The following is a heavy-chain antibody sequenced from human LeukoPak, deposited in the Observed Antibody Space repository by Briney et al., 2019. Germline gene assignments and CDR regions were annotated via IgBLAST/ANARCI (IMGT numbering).Heavy chain of an antibody. CDR3: ARGRAASRNWFDP. D-gene: IGHD6-25*01. CDR2: FHHSGRA. V-gene: IGHV4-34*01. J-gene: IGHJ5*02. CDR1: GGSFTTYY. Sequence: SETLSLTCAVFGGSFTTYYWTWIRQPPGKGLEWIGEFHHSGRANYKPSLRSRVTISLDTSKNQFSLNLSSVTAADTAVYYCARGRAASRNWFDPWGQGTLVTVSS.